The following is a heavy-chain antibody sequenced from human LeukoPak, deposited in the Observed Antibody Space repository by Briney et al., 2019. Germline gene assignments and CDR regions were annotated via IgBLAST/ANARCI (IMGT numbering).Heavy chain of an antibody. V-gene: IGHV3-48*02. CDR1: GFTSSSYS. Sequence: GGSLRLSRVASGFTSSSYSMNSVRQAPGKGLEWVSYIVSSSTTIYYADSVKGRFTISRDNAKNALDLEMNNLRDEDTAVYYCAMNAYCGGDCFSGYDFDSWGRGTLVTVSS. CDR2: IVSSSTTI. D-gene: IGHD2-21*02. J-gene: IGHJ4*02. CDR3: AMNAYCGGDCFSGYDFDS.